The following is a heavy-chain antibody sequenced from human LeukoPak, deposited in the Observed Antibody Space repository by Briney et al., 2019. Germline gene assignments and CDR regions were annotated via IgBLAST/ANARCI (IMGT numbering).Heavy chain of an antibody. D-gene: IGHD5-24*01. CDR2: MNPNSGNT. V-gene: IGHV1-8*01. Sequence: ASVKISCKASGYTFTSYDINWVRQATGQGLEWMGWMNPNSGNTGYAQKFQGRVTMTRNTSISTAYMELSSLRSEDTAVYYCARWLQWGGNAFDIWGQGTIVTVSS. CDR3: ARWLQWGGNAFDI. J-gene: IGHJ3*02. CDR1: GYTFTSYD.